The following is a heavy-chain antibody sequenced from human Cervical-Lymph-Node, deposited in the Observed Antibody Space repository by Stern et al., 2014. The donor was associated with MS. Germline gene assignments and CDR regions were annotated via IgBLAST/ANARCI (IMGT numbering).Heavy chain of an antibody. J-gene: IGHJ3*02. CDR3: ARRLGYNDGFDI. CDR2: IIPMSGTP. V-gene: IGHV1-69*01. CDR1: GYSFRMYA. D-gene: IGHD5-24*01. Sequence: QLVQSGAEGKKPGSSVKVSCKASGYSFRMYAMTWVRQAPGQGLEWMGEIIPMSGTPKYAPRFQGRVTFTADEATTTAYMEVSSLRSDDTAVYYCARRLGYNDGFDIWGQGTMVTVSS.